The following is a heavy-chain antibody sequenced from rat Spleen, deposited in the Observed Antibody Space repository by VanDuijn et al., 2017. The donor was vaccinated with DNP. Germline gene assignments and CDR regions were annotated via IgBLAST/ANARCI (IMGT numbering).Heavy chain of an antibody. J-gene: IGHJ2*01. CDR3: ARSSLINCGGYRPFDY. V-gene: IGHV3-1*01. CDR2: ISYSGST. CDR1: GYSISSNY. D-gene: IGHD1-11*01. Sequence: EVQLQESGPGLVKPSQSLSLTCSVTGYSISSNYWGWIRKLPGNKMEWIGYISYSGSTGYNPSLKSRISITRDTSKNQFFLQLNSVTTEDTGTYYCARSSLINCGGYRPFDYWGQGVMVTVSS.